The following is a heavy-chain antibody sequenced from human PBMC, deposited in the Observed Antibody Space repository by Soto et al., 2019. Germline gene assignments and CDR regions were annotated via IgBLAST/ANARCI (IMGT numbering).Heavy chain of an antibody. CDR1: GFTFSSYG. CDR2: ISYDGSNK. Sequence: QVQLVESGGGVVQPGRSLRLSCAASGFTFSSYGMHWVRQAPGKGLEWVAVISYDGSNKYYADSVKGRFTISRDNSKNTLYLQMNSLRAEDTAVYYCAKDSLRYSSGWYGFDYWGQGTLVTVSS. CDR3: AKDSLRYSSGWYGFDY. J-gene: IGHJ4*02. V-gene: IGHV3-30*18. D-gene: IGHD6-19*01.